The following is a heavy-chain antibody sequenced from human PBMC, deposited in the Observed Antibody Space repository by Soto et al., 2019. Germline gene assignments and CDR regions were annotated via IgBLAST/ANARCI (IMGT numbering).Heavy chain of an antibody. D-gene: IGHD3-10*01. CDR2: ISGSGGST. V-gene: IGHV3-23*01. CDR1: GFTFSSYA. J-gene: IGHJ6*02. Sequence: EVQLLESGGGLVQPGGSLRLSCAASGFTFSSYAMSWVRQAPGKGLEWVSAISGSGGSTYYADTVKGRFTISRDNSKNTLYLQMNSLRAEDTAVYYCAKDNPPYYGSWSPISGMDVWFQGTTVTVSS. CDR3: AKDNPPYYGSWSPISGMDV.